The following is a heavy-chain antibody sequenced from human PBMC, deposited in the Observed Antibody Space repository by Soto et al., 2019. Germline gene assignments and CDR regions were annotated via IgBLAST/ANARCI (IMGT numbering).Heavy chain of an antibody. V-gene: IGHV1-46*01. CDR2: INPSGGST. CDR1: GYTFTSYY. D-gene: IGHD6-19*01. J-gene: IGHJ6*02. Sequence: ASVKVSCKASGYTFTSYYMHWVRQAPGQGLEWMGIINPSGGSTSYAQKFQGRVTMTKDTSTSTVYMELSSLRSEDTAVYYCARDRMWLVRYYYYYGMDVWGQGTTVTVSS. CDR3: ARDRMWLVRYYYYYGMDV.